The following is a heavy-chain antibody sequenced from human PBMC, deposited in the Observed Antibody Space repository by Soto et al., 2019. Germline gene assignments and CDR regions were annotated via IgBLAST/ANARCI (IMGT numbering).Heavy chain of an antibody. D-gene: IGHD2-2*01. V-gene: IGHV1-69*01. Sequence: QVQLVQSGAEVKKPGSSVKVSCKASGGTFSSYAISWVRQAPGQGLEWMGGIIPISGTANYAQKFQGRVTITADESTSTAYMELSSLRSEDTAVYYCARSQGSSTSLAIYYYYYYGMDVWGQGITVTVSS. CDR1: GGTFSSYA. J-gene: IGHJ6*02. CDR3: ARSQGSSTSLAIYYYYYYGMDV. CDR2: IIPISGTA.